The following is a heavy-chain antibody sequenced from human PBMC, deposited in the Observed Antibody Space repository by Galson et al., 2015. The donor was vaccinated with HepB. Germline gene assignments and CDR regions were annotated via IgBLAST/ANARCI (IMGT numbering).Heavy chain of an antibody. CDR3: ARDLISRGRDTVNNGGYDY. J-gene: IGHJ4*02. D-gene: IGHD4-11*01. CDR1: GFTFSSYS. CDR2: ISSSSSYI. V-gene: IGHV3-21*01. Sequence: SLRLSCAASGFTFSSYSMNWVRQAPGKGLEWVSSISSSSSYIYYADSVKGRFTISRDNAKNSLYLQMNSLRAEDTAVYYCARDLISRGRDTVNNGGYDYWGQGTLVTVSS.